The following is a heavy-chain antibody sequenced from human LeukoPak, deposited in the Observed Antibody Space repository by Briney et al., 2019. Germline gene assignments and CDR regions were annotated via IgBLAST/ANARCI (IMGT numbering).Heavy chain of an antibody. CDR3: ARDFPTYCGGDCYSDY. J-gene: IGHJ4*02. CDR2: ISSSSSYI. CDR1: GFTFSSYS. D-gene: IGHD2-21*02. V-gene: IGHV3-21*01. Sequence: GGSLRLSCTASGFTFSSYSMNWVRQAPGKGLEWVSSISSSSSYIYYADSVEGRFTISRDNAKNSLYLQMNSLRAEDTAVYYCARDFPTYCGGDCYSDYWGQGTLVTVSS.